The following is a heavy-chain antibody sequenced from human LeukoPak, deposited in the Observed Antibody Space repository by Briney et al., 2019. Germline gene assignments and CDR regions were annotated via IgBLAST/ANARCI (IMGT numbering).Heavy chain of an antibody. V-gene: IGHV1-2*02. D-gene: IGHD6-13*01. Sequence: ASVKVSCKASGYTFTGYYMHWVRQAPGQGLEWMGWINPNSGVTNYAQKFQGRVTMTRDTSISTVYMELSRLRPDDTAVYYCARQGALVKGIDYWGRGTLVTVSS. CDR1: GYTFTGYY. J-gene: IGHJ4*02. CDR3: ARQGALVKGIDY. CDR2: INPNSGVT.